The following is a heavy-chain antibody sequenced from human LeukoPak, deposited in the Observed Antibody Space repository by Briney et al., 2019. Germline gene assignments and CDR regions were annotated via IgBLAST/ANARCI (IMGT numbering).Heavy chain of an antibody. CDR3: ARGRTYGSGSYWAFDY. Sequence: PGGCLRLSCAASGFTFSSYWMHWVRQAPGKGLVWVSRINNDGRSASYAESVKGRFTISRDNAKNTLYLQMNSLRDEDTAVYYCARGRTYGSGSYWAFDYWGQGTLVTVSS. CDR2: INNDGRSA. J-gene: IGHJ4*02. CDR1: GFTFSSYW. V-gene: IGHV3-74*01. D-gene: IGHD3-10*01.